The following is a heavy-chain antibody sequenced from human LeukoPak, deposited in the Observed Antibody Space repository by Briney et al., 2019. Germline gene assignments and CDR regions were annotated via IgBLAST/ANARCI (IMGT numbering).Heavy chain of an antibody. CDR3: AKDVRPAQNYFDY. CDR1: GFTFSSYD. Sequence: GGSLRLSCAASGFTFSSYDMHWVRQATGKGLEWVSAIGTAGDTYYPGSVKGRFTISRDNSKNTLYLQMNSLRAEDTAVYYCAKDVRPAQNYFDYWGQGTLVTVSS. CDR2: IGTAGDT. J-gene: IGHJ4*02. V-gene: IGHV3-13*01.